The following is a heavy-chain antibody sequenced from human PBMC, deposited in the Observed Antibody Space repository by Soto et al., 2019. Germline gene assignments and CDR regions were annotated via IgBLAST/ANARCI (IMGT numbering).Heavy chain of an antibody. J-gene: IGHJ4*02. V-gene: IGHV3-7*01. Sequence: GGSLRLSCAASGFTFSTYWMSWVRQAPGKGLEWVANIKQDGSERYYVDSVKGRFTISRDNTKNSLYLQMNSLRAEDTAVYYCARDSGTSDYWGQGILVTVSS. CDR3: ARDSGTSDY. CDR2: IKQDGSER. D-gene: IGHD1-1*01. CDR1: GFTFSTYW.